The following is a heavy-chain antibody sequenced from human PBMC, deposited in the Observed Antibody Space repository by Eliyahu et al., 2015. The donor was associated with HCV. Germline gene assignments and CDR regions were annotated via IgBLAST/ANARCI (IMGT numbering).Heavy chain of an antibody. V-gene: IGHV4-30-4*08. CDR3: ARGGLGDAFDI. CDR2: IYYSGST. D-gene: IGHD6-19*01. CDR1: XXXISSGDXY. Sequence: QVQLQESGPGLVKPSQTLSLTXXXXXXXISSGDXYWSWIRQPPGKGLEWIGYIYYSGSTYYNPSLKSRVTISVDTSKNQFSLKLSSVTAADTAVYYCARGGLGDAFDIWGQGTMVTVSS. J-gene: IGHJ3*02.